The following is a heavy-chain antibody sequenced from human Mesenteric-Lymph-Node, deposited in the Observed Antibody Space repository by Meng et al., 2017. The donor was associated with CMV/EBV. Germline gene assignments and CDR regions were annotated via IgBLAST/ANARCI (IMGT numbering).Heavy chain of an antibody. CDR2: ISGSGGST. Sequence: GESLKISCAASGFTFSSYAMSWVRQAPGKGLEWVSAISGSGGSTFYAASVEGRFTISRDNSKKTVYLQMNSLRAEDTAVYYCATQGAYYYDPSVYPDYWGQGTLVTVSS. J-gene: IGHJ4*02. V-gene: IGHV3-23*01. CDR1: GFTFSSYA. D-gene: IGHD3-22*01. CDR3: ATQGAYYYDPSVYPDY.